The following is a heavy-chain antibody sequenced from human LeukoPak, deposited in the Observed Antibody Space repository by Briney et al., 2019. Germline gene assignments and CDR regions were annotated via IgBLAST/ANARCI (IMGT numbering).Heavy chain of an antibody. Sequence: PSETLSLTCAVSGASISGSGYYLGWIRQPPGKGLEWIGNIYYTGSTYYNASLQSRVTISIDTSKNQFSLRLNSVTAANTAMYYCVKSGGYGLIDYWGQGTLVTVSS. J-gene: IGHJ4*02. V-gene: IGHV4-39*01. CDR3: VKSGGYGLIDY. D-gene: IGHD1-26*01. CDR1: GASISGSGYY. CDR2: IYYTGST.